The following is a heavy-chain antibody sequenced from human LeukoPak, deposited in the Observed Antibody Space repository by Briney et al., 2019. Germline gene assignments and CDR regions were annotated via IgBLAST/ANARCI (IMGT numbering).Heavy chain of an antibody. CDR2: INTDGSAK. CDR1: GFSFSDYF. CDR3: ARDPESRKGRDGLDY. Sequence: GGSLRLSCAASGFSFSDYFMSWVRQPPGRGLEWVARINTDGSAKYSVDSVKGRLTISRDNAKNSLYLQMNNLRAEDTAVYYCARDPESRKGRDGLDYWGQGTLATVSS. V-gene: IGHV3-7*01. J-gene: IGHJ4*02. D-gene: IGHD1-14*01.